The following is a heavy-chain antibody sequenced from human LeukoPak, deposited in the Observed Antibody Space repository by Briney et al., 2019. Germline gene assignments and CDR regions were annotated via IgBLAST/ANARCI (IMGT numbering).Heavy chain of an antibody. V-gene: IGHV4-59*01. J-gene: IGHJ3*02. CDR2: IYYSGST. Sequence: SETLSLTCTVSGGSISSYYWSWIRQPPGKGLEWIGYIYYSGSTNYNPSLKSRVTISVDTSKNQFSLKLSSVTAADTAVYYCAREMATISAGGNAFDIWGQGTMVTVSS. D-gene: IGHD5-24*01. CDR1: GGSISSYY. CDR3: AREMATISAGGNAFDI.